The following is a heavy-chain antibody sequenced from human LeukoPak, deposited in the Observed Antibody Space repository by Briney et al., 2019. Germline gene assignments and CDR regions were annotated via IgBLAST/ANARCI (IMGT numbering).Heavy chain of an antibody. J-gene: IGHJ4*02. CDR1: GSTFGNYY. CDR3: ARVPRTYYFDF. V-gene: IGHV3-53*01. CDR2: IYSGGST. Sequence: GGSLRLSCAASGSTFGNYYMSWVRQAPGKGLEWVSVIYSGGSTFYADSVKGRFTISRDNSKNTLYLQMNSLRAEDTAVYYCARVPRTYYFDFWGQGTLVTVSS.